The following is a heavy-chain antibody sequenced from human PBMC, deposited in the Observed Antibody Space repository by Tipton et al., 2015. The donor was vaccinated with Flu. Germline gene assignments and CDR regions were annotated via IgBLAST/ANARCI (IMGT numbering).Heavy chain of an antibody. D-gene: IGHD1-1*01. J-gene: IGHJ6*02. CDR1: GGSISSGGYY. Sequence: TLSLTCTVSGGSISSGGYYWSWIRQHPGKGLEWIGYIYYSGSTHYNPSLKSRVTISVDSSKNEFSLTLASLTAADTAVYYCARDLWNDRRAYYYYGVDVWGQGTTVTVSS. CDR3: ARDLWNDRRAYYYYGVDV. CDR2: IYYSGST. V-gene: IGHV4-31*03.